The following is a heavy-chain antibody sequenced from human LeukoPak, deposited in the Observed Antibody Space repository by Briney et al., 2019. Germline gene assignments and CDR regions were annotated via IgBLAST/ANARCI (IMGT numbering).Heavy chain of an antibody. Sequence: PGGSLRLSCVASGFTFSSHAMNWVRQAPGKELEWVSTISANGANTFDAASVKGRFTISRDNSKNTLYLQMSSLRADDTAIYYCAKAGAPTQFYFDYWGQGTLVPVSS. D-gene: IGHD3-10*01. J-gene: IGHJ4*02. CDR3: AKAGAPTQFYFDY. CDR1: GFTFSSHA. V-gene: IGHV3-23*01. CDR2: ISANGANT.